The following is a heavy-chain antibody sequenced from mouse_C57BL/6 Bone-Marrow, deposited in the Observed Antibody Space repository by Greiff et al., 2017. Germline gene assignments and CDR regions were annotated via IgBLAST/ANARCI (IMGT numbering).Heavy chain of an antibody. CDR3: ARLGWLLRAPWFAY. V-gene: IGHV5-9*01. CDR1: GFTFSSYT. Sequence: EVKVVESGGGLVKPGGSLKLSCAASGFTFSSYTMSWVRQTPEKRLEWVATISGGGGNTYSPDSVKGRFTISRDNAKNTLYLQMSRLRSEDTALYYCARLGWLLRAPWFAYWGQGTLVTVSA. D-gene: IGHD2-3*01. J-gene: IGHJ3*01. CDR2: ISGGGGNT.